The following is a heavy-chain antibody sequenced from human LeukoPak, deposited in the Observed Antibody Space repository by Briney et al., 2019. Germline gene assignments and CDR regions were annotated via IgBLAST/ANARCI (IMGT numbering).Heavy chain of an antibody. CDR1: GYTFTSCE. CDR3: ARDCGDYYFDY. Sequence: ASVKVSCKASGYTFTSCEISWVRQATGQGLEWMGWINLNSGHSGSAQKFQGRVTMTRDTALSTAYMELSSLRSEDTGVYYCARDCGDYYFDYRGQGTLVTVSS. V-gene: IGHV1-8*01. J-gene: IGHJ4*02. CDR2: INLNSGHS. D-gene: IGHD4-17*01.